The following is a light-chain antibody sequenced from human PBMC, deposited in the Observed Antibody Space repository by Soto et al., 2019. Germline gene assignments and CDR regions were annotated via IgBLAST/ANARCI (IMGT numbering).Light chain of an antibody. J-gene: IGKJ5*01. V-gene: IGKV3-15*01. CDR1: QSVSGN. CDR2: GAS. CDR3: QQYNNWPPTT. Sequence: EIVMTQSPATLSVSPGERATLSCRASQSVSGNLAWYQQKPGQAPRLLIYGASTRATGIPARFSGSGSGTEFTLTISSLESEDFAVYYCQQYNNWPPTTFGQGTRLEIK.